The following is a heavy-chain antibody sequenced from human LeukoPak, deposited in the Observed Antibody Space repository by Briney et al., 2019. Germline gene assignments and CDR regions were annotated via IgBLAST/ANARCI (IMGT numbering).Heavy chain of an antibody. Sequence: GGSLRLSCAASGSTFSVAAMTWVRQAPGKGLEWVSLIGASGESTYYADSVKGRFTISRDNSKNTLSLQMNSLRVEDTAMYFCAKDIQLSTWGLGTMVTVSS. CDR2: IGASGEST. J-gene: IGHJ3*01. CDR1: GSTFSVAA. V-gene: IGHV3-23*01. CDR3: AKDIQLST. D-gene: IGHD5-24*01.